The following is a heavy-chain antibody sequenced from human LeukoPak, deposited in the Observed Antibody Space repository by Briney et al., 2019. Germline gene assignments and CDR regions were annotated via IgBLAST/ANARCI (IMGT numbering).Heavy chain of an antibody. CDR3: AKGSGSYSRYYYYYMDV. D-gene: IGHD3-10*01. CDR1: GFTFSSFE. V-gene: IGHV3-48*03. Sequence: PGGSLRLSCAASGFTFSSFEMNWVRQAPGKGLEWVSHIGSSGTTIYDADSVKGRFTISRDNAKNSLYLQMNSLRVEDTAVYYCAKGSGSYSRYYYYYMDVWGKGTTVTVSS. CDR2: IGSSGTTI. J-gene: IGHJ6*03.